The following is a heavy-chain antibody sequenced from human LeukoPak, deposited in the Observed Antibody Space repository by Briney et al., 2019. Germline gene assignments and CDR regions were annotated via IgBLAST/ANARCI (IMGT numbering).Heavy chain of an antibody. CDR2: ISGSGGST. V-gene: IGHV3-23*01. J-gene: IGHJ3*02. Sequence: GGSLRLSCAASGFTFSSYAMSWVRQAPGKGLEWVSAISGSGGSTYYADSVKGRFTTSRDNSKNTLYLQMNSLRAEDTAVYYCAKGVTIFGVVPDDAFDIWGQGTMVTVSS. CDR3: AKGVTIFGVVPDDAFDI. D-gene: IGHD3-3*01. CDR1: GFTFSSYA.